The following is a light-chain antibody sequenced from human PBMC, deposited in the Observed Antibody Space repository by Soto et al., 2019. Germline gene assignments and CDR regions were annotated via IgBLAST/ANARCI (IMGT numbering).Light chain of an antibody. Sequence: SYELTQSPSVSVAPGQTATISCSGHDIGSQSVHWYQQRAGQAPVLVIYDVYDRPSGIPERFSGSISATIATLTISRVEVGDEAGYYCQIWDGTLQHVIFGGGTKLTVL. CDR2: DVY. CDR1: DIGSQS. V-gene: IGLV3-21*02. J-gene: IGLJ2*01. CDR3: QIWDGTLQHVI.